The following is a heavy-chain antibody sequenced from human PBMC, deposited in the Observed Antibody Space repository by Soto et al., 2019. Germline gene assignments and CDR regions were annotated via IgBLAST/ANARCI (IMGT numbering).Heavy chain of an antibody. CDR1: GDRFINPW. CDR3: ARRSVVVTKDAFDV. D-gene: IGHD2-21*02. Sequence: GASLKISCKGPGDRFINPWIGWVRQMPGKGLEWMGLIYPGDSDTRYSPSFQGQVTISADKSITTAYLQWNSLKASDTAMYFCARRSVVVTKDAFDVWGQGTMVTVSS. V-gene: IGHV5-51*01. J-gene: IGHJ3*01. CDR2: IYPGDSDT.